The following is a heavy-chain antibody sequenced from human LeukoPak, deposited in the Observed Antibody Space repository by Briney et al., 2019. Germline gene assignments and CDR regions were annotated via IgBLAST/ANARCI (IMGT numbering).Heavy chain of an antibody. Sequence: GGSLRLSCAASGFTFSTFAMHWVRQSPGKGLEWVSSITGSGPYILYADSVKRRFTISRDNAKNSLYLQMNSLRAEDTAVYYCARPYDSSGYYRYWGQGTLVTVSS. CDR1: GFTFSTFA. V-gene: IGHV3-21*01. D-gene: IGHD3-22*01. CDR2: ITGSGPYI. J-gene: IGHJ4*02. CDR3: ARPYDSSGYYRY.